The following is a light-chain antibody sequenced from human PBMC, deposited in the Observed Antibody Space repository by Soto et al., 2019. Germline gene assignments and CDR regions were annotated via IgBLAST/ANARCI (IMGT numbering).Light chain of an antibody. V-gene: IGLV2-8*01. Sequence: QSVLTQPPSASGSPGQSVTISCTGTSSDFGGHHYVSWYQQHPGKAPKLLIYEVTKRPSGVPDRFSGSKSGNTASLTVSGLQTEDEADYYCSSYAGSNIGVFGTGTKVTVL. CDR2: EVT. CDR3: SSYAGSNIGV. J-gene: IGLJ1*01. CDR1: SSDFGGHHY.